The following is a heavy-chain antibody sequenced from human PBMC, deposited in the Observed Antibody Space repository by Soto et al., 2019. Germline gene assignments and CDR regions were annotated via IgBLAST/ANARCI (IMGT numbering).Heavy chain of an antibody. CDR2: IIPIFGTA. V-gene: IGHV1-69*06. Sequence: ASVKVSCKASGGTFSSYAISWVRQAPGQGLEWMGGIIPIFGTANYAQKFQGRVTITADKSTSTAYMELSSLRSEDTAVYYCARDRAVAVATGDYYYYGMDVWGQGTTVTVSS. J-gene: IGHJ6*02. D-gene: IGHD6-19*01. CDR1: GGTFSSYA. CDR3: ARDRAVAVATGDYYYYGMDV.